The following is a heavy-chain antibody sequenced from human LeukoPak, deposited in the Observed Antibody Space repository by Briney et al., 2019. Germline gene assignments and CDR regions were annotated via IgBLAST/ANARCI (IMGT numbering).Heavy chain of an antibody. CDR2: IIPIFGTA. V-gene: IGHV1-69*13. CDR3: ARGYSGYASLGGY. CDR1: GGTFSSYA. Sequence: ASVKVSCKASGGTFSSYAISWARQAPGQGLEWMGGIIPIFGTANYAQKFQGRVTITADESTSTAYMELSSLRSEDTAVYYCARGYSGYASLGGYWGQGTLVTVSS. D-gene: IGHD5-12*01. J-gene: IGHJ4*02.